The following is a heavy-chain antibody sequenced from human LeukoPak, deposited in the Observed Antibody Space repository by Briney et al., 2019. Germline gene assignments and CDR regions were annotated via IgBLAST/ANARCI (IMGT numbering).Heavy chain of an antibody. CDR3: ARRGYCSGGTCLTSDL. CDR1: GASISSSY. V-gene: IGHV4-59*08. J-gene: IGHJ5*02. Sequence: SETLSLTCTVSGASISSSYWSWIRQPPGKGLGWIGYIYYSGTTNYNPSLKSRLTISVDTSKNQFSLKVSSVTAADTAVYYCARRGYCSGGTCLTSDLWGQGTLVTVSS. D-gene: IGHD2-15*01. CDR2: IYYSGTT.